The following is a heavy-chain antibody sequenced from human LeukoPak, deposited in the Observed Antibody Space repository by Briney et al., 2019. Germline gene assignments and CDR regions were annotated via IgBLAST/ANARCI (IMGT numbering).Heavy chain of an antibody. J-gene: IGHJ4*02. D-gene: IGHD1-7*01. CDR3: ARGDMTGTNFDF. CDR2: FYYVGST. V-gene: IGHV4-39*01. CDR1: GRSISRTNYF. Sequence: TSETLSLTCTVSGRSISRTNYFWGWIRQPPGKGLEWIGSFYYVGSTYYNSSLKSRVTLSVDTSKSQFSLKLNSVTAADTAVYYCARGDMTGTNFDFWGQGTLVTVSS.